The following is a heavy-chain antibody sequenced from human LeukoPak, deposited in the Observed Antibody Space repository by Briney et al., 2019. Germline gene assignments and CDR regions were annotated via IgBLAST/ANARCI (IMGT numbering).Heavy chain of an antibody. V-gene: IGHV4-39*07. CDR1: GDSISSSNYY. CDR3: ARDSFGWELLWYFDY. D-gene: IGHD1-26*01. Sequence: SETLSLTCTVSGDSISSSNYYWGWIRQPPGKGLEWIGNIYYTGSTFYNPSLKSRVTISVDTSKNQFSLKLSSVTAADTAVYYCARDSFGWELLWYFDYWGQGTLVTVSS. CDR2: IYYTGST. J-gene: IGHJ4*02.